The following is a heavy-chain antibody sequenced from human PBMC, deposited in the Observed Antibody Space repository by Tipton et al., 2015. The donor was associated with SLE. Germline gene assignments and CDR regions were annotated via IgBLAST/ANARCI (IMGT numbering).Heavy chain of an antibody. CDR1: GFTFSSYW. CDR2: ISYDGSNK. Sequence: SLRLSCAASGFTFSSYWMSWVRQAPGKGLEWVTVISYDGSNKYYADSVKGRFTISRDNSKNTLYLQMNSLRAEDTAVYYCANEDYYDSSGYYPFDYWGQGTLVTVSS. D-gene: IGHD3-22*01. V-gene: IGHV3-30*18. CDR3: ANEDYYDSSGYYPFDY. J-gene: IGHJ4*02.